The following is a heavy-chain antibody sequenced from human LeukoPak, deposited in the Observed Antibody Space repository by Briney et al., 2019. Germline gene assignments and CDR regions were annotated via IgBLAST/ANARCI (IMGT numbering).Heavy chain of an antibody. Sequence: ASVKVSCKASGYTFTNYYIHWVRQAPAQGLEWTGMINTSGGSKSYAQKFQGRVTMTRDTSTSTVYMELSSLRSEDTAVYCGAREGPYSDSSRSRFDYWGQGTLVTVSS. CDR2: INTSGGSK. D-gene: IGHD6-6*01. CDR3: AREGPYSDSSRSRFDY. CDR1: GYTFTNYY. J-gene: IGHJ4*02. V-gene: IGHV1-46*01.